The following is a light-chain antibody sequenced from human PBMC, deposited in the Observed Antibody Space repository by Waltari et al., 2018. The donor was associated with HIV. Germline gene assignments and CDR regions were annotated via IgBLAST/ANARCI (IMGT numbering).Light chain of an antibody. Sequence: QSVLTQPPSASGTPGQRVTISCPGSSSTIGIYYVYWYQQLPGPAPKLLINRNNRRPSGVPDRFSGSKSGTSASLAISGLRSEDEADYYCAAWDDSLSGPVFGGGTKLTVL. CDR1: SSTIGIYY. V-gene: IGLV1-47*01. CDR3: AAWDDSLSGPV. CDR2: RNN. J-gene: IGLJ2*01.